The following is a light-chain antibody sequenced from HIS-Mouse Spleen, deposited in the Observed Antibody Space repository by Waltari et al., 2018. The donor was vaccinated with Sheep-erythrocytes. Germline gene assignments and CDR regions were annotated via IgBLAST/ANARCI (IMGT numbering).Light chain of an antibody. CDR2: AAS. Sequence: DIQMTQSPSSLSASVGDRVTITCRASQSISSYLNWYQQKPGKAPKLLIYAASSLQSWVPSRFSGSGSGTEFTLTISSLQPEDFATYYCQQSYSTPQFTFGPGTKVDIK. CDR3: QQSYSTPQFT. V-gene: IGKV1-39*01. J-gene: IGKJ3*01. CDR1: QSISSY.